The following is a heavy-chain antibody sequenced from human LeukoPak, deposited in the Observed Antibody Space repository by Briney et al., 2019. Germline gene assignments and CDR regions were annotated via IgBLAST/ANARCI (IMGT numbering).Heavy chain of an antibody. J-gene: IGHJ6*02. Sequence: QPGGSLRLSCAASGFTFSSYAMSWVRQAPGKGLEWVSAISGSGGSTYYADSVEGRFTISRDNSKNTLYLQMNSLRAEDTAVYYCAKALRPTTAYYYYYYGMDVWGQGTTVTVSS. CDR3: AKALRPTTAYYYYYYGMDV. CDR2: ISGSGGST. D-gene: IGHD4-17*01. CDR1: GFTFSSYA. V-gene: IGHV3-23*01.